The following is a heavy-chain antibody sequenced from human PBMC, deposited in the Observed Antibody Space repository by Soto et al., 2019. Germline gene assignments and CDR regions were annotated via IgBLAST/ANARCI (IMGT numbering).Heavy chain of an antibody. V-gene: IGHV5-51*01. J-gene: IGHJ3*02. D-gene: IGHD6-6*01. CDR2: IYPGDSDT. CDR3: ARSLARGIAAREAFDI. Sequence: GESLKISCKGSGYSFTNYWISWVRRMPGKGLEWMGIIYPGDSDTRYSPSFQGQVTISADKSISTAYLQWSSLKASDTAMYYCARSLARGIAAREAFDIWGQGTMVTVSS. CDR1: GYSFTNYW.